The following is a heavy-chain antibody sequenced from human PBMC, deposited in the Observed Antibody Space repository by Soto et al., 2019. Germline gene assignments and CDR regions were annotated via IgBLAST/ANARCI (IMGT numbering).Heavy chain of an antibody. CDR1: GGSFSGYY. CDR2: INHSGST. J-gene: IGHJ4*02. CDR3: ARDLFGSYSDY. Sequence: SETLSLTCAVYGGSFSGYYWSWIRQPPGKGLEWIGEINHSGSTNYNPSLKSRVTISVDTSKNQFSLKLSSVTAADTAVYYCARDLFGSYSDYWGQGTLVTVSS. V-gene: IGHV4-34*01. D-gene: IGHD3-3*01.